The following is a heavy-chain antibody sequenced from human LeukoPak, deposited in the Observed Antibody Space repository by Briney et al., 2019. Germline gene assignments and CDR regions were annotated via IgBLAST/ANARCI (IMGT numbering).Heavy chain of an antibody. CDR2: IYHSGST. Sequence: RASETPSLTCTVSGYSISSGYYWGWIRQPPGKGLEWIGSIYHSGSTYYNPSLKSRVTISVDTSKNQFSLKLSSVTAADTAVYYCAKEVARRTGGFDPWGQGTLVTVSS. CDR1: GYSISSGYY. CDR3: AKEVARRTGGFDP. V-gene: IGHV4-38-2*02. J-gene: IGHJ5*02. D-gene: IGHD3/OR15-3a*01.